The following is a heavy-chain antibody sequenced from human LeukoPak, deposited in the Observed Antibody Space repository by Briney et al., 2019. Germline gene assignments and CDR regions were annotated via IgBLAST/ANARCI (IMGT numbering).Heavy chain of an antibody. Sequence: PGGSLRLSCAASGFTFSIYAMHWVRQAPGKGLEWVAVISYDGSNKYYADSVKGRLTISRDNSKNTLYLQMNSLRAEDTAVYYCARSRIGSSWYEFDYWGQGTLVTVSS. V-gene: IGHV3-30-3*01. CDR2: ISYDGSNK. D-gene: IGHD6-13*01. CDR3: ARSRIGSSWYEFDY. CDR1: GFTFSIYA. J-gene: IGHJ4*02.